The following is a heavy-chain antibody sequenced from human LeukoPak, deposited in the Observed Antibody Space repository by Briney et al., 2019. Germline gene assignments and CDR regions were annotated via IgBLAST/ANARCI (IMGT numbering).Heavy chain of an antibody. CDR3: ARVDYDHYYYYMDV. CDR1: GYTFTSYG. V-gene: IGHV1-69*13. J-gene: IGHJ6*03. CDR2: IIPIFGTA. Sequence: ASVKVSCKASGYTFTSYGISWVRQAPGQGLEWMGGIIPIFGTANYAQKFQGRVTITADESTSTAYMELSSLRSEDTAVYYCARVDYDHYYYYMDVWGKGTTVTISS. D-gene: IGHD3-22*01.